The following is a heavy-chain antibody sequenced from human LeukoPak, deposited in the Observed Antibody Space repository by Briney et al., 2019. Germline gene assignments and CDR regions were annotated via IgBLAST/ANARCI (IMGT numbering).Heavy chain of an antibody. D-gene: IGHD6-19*01. Sequence: VASVKVSCKASGYTFTGYYMHWVRQAPGQGLEWMGWINPNSGGTNYAQKFQGRVTMTRDTFISTAYMELSRLRSDDTAVYYCARDRIAVAGYPNWFDPWGQGTLVTVSS. V-gene: IGHV1-2*02. CDR2: INPNSGGT. J-gene: IGHJ5*02. CDR3: ARDRIAVAGYPNWFDP. CDR1: GYTFTGYY.